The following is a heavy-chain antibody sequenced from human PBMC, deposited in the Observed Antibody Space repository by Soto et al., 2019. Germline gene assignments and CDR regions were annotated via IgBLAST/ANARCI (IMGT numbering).Heavy chain of an antibody. J-gene: IGHJ4*02. Sequence: PSETLSLTCAVYGGSFSGYYWNWIRQPPGKGLEWIGYINYSGSTKYNPSLKSRVTISVDTSKNQFSLKVSSATAADTAVYYCARHSNRNYGLYYFDYWGLGALVTVSS. D-gene: IGHD4-4*01. CDR1: GGSFSGYY. CDR3: ARHSNRNYGLYYFDY. CDR2: INYSGST. V-gene: IGHV4-59*08.